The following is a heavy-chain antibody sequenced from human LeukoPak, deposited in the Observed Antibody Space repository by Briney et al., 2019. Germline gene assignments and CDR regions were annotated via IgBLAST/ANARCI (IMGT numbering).Heavy chain of an antibody. V-gene: IGHV3-30-3*01. Sequence: GGSLRLSCAASGFTFSSYAMNWVRLAPGKGLEWVAVISYDGSDKYYADSVQGRFTISRDNSKNTLNLQMNSLRTEDTAVYYCARHRIAAAVAFYFGSWGQGALVAVSS. J-gene: IGHJ4*02. D-gene: IGHD6-13*01. CDR3: ARHRIAAAVAFYFGS. CDR1: GFTFSSYA. CDR2: ISYDGSDK.